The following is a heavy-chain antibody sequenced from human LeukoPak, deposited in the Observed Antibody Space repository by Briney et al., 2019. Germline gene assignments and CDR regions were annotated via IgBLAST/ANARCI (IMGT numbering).Heavy chain of an antibody. CDR1: EFTFRSYG. CDR3: ASQQLGDY. CDR2: ISGSDGNT. J-gene: IGHJ4*02. Sequence: GGTLRLSCASSEFTFRSYGLSWVRQAPGKGLEWVSGISGSDGNTYYADSVKGRFTISRDNSKNTLYLQMNSLRAEDTAVYYCASQQLGDYWGQGTLVTVSS. V-gene: IGHV3-23*01. D-gene: IGHD6-13*01.